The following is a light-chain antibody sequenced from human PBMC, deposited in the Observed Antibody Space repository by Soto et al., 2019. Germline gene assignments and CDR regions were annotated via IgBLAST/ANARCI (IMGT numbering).Light chain of an antibody. CDR2: GAS. CDR1: QSCSSN. V-gene: IGKV3-15*01. J-gene: IGKJ3*01. CDR3: QQYNNWPFFG. Sequence: ELVMTQSPATLSVSPGERATLACRASQSCSSNLAWYQQNPGQAPRPLIYGASTRDTGIPARFSGSGSGTEFTLTISSLQSEYVAVYYCQQYNNWPFFGFVPGTKVDIK.